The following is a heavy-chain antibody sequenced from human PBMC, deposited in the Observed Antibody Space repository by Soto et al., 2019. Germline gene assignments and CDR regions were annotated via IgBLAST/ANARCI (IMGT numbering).Heavy chain of an antibody. J-gene: IGHJ6*03. CDR1: GFTFSSYG. D-gene: IGHD4-17*01. CDR3: AKAGEAMTTVTTLTDYYYYYYMDV. CDR2: ISYDGSNK. V-gene: IGHV3-30*18. Sequence: GGSLRLSCAASGFTFSSYGMHWVRQAPGKGLEWVAVISYDGSNKYYADSVKGRFTISRDNSKNTLYLQMNSLRAEDTAVYYCAKAGEAMTTVTTLTDYYYYYYMDVWGKGTTVTVSS.